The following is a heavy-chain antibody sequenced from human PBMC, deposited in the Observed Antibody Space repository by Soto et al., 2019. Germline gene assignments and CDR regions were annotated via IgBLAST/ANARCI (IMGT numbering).Heavy chain of an antibody. J-gene: IGHJ4*02. CDR1: GGSISNDNW. D-gene: IGHD6-13*01. Sequence: QVQLRESGPGLVRPSGTLSLTCAVSGGSISNDNWWRWVRQPPGKGLEWIGEIYHSGSTNYNPSLKSRVTMSVVPSKNLFSLTLNSGTAADTAFYYCARDQGSHPGDWGQGTLVSVSS. CDR3: ARDQGSHPGD. CDR2: IYHSGST. V-gene: IGHV4-4*02.